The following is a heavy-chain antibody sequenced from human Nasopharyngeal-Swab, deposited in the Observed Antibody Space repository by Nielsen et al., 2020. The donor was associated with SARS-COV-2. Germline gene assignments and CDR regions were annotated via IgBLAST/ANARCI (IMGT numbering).Heavy chain of an antibody. Sequence: SLKISCAASGFTVSSNYMSWIRQAPGKGLEWVSYISSSGSTIYYADSVKGRFTISRDNAKNSLYLQMNSLRAEDTAVYYCARSNGDDYGDPQESYYFDYWGQGTLVTVSS. V-gene: IGHV3-11*04. CDR1: GFTVSSNY. CDR3: ARSNGDDYGDPQESYYFDY. CDR2: ISSSGSTI. J-gene: IGHJ4*02. D-gene: IGHD4-17*01.